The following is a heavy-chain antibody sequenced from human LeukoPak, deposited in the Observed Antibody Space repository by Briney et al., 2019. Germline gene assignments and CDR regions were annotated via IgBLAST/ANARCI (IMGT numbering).Heavy chain of an antibody. V-gene: IGHV4-59*01. J-gene: IGHJ4*02. D-gene: IGHD6-13*01. CDR2: IYYSGTT. Sequence: SETLSLTCTVSGXSISSYWWSWIRQPPGKGLDWIGYIYYSGTTNYNPSLKSRVTISVDTSKNQFSLKLSSVTAADTAVYYCARGSIQAAGIFDYWGQGTLVTVSS. CDR3: ARGSIQAAGIFDY. CDR1: GXSISSYW.